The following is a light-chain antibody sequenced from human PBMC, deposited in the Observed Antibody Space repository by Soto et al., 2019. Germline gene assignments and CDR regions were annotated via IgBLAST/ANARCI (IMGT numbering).Light chain of an antibody. CDR3: SSYASSVTAV. J-gene: IGLJ7*01. CDR2: DVS. CDR1: TSDIGGYNH. V-gene: IGLV2-14*03. Sequence: QSVLTQPASVSGSPGQSVTISCTGTTSDIGGYNHVSWYQQHPGKARKLMIFDVSNRPSGVSNRFSGSKSGNTASLTISGLQDEDEADYFCSSYASSVTAVFGGGTQLNVL.